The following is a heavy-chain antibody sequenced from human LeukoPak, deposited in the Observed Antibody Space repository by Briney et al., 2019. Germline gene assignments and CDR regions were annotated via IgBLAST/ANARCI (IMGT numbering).Heavy chain of an antibody. CDR2: IYYIGST. J-gene: IGHJ4*02. V-gene: IGHV4-59*08. CDR3: ASLTTVTQGYFDS. Sequence: SDTLSLTCTVKVGSISSYYWSWIRHPPPKGLESIGYIYYIGSTTYNPSLKTRLTISVDASKNQSSQKLSSVTATDTAVYYCASLTTVTQGYFDSWGQGTLVTVSS. CDR1: VGSISSYY. D-gene: IGHD4-17*01.